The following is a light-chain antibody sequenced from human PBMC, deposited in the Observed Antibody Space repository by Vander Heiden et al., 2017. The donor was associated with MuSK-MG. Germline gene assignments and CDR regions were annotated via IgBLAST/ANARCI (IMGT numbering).Light chain of an antibody. Sequence: QSALTQPAAVSASPGQSITISCTGTSSDLGTYNYVSWDQQHPGKAPKRMMFEVSDRPSGVSNRFSGAKSGNTASLTISGLQAEDEAYYYCSSYTSSSTRVVFGGGTKLTGL. V-gene: IGLV2-14*01. CDR2: EVS. CDR1: SSDLGTYNY. CDR3: SSYTSSSTRVV. J-gene: IGLJ3*02.